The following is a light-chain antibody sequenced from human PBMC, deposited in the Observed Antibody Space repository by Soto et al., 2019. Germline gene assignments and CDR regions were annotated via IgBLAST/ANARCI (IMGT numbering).Light chain of an antibody. CDR2: HAS. Sequence: DIQMTQSPSTLSASVGDRVTITCRASQRIHSWLAWYQQKPGKAPKLLIYHASSLESGVPSRFSGSGSGTEFTLTISSLQPDDFATYYRQQYNTYPWTFGQGTKVDIK. CDR3: QQYNTYPWT. V-gene: IGKV1-5*01. J-gene: IGKJ1*01. CDR1: QRIHSW.